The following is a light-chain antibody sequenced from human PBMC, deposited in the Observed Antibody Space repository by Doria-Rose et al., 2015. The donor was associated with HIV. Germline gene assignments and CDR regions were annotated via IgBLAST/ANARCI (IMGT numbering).Light chain of an antibody. Sequence: TQSPSSLSASVGDRVTITCRASQSTGSFLSWYQQKPGKAPKLLIYAASSLQNAVPSRFSGSGSGTDFTLTISSLQPEDFATYFCQQSYSTPLTFGGGTKVEIK. V-gene: IGKV1-39*01. CDR1: QSTGSF. CDR2: AAS. J-gene: IGKJ4*01. CDR3: QQSYSTPLT.